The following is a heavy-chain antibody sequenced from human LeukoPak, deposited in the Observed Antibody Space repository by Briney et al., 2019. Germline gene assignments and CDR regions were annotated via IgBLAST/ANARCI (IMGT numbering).Heavy chain of an antibody. CDR3: ARDGGSAWFLDY. CDR2: ISGSGDST. J-gene: IGHJ4*02. V-gene: IGHV3-23*01. D-gene: IGHD6-19*01. Sequence: GGSLRLSCAASGFTFSNYGMSWVRQAPGKGLECVSAISGSGDSTYYADSVTGRFTISRDNSKNTLYLQMNSLRLEDTAVYYCARDGGSAWFLDYWGQGTLVTVSS. CDR1: GFTFSNYG.